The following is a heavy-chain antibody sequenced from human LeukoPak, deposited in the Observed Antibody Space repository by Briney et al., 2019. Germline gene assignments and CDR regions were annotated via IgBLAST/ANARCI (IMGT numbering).Heavy chain of an antibody. D-gene: IGHD3-22*01. CDR3: ARARISMIVVVNFYMDV. CDR2: IKEDGSEK. Sequence: GGSLRLSCGASGFTFSTYWMNWVRQAPGKGLEWVANIKEDGSEKHYVDSVKGRFTISRDNAKNSVYLQMKSLRAEDTAVYYCARARISMIVVVNFYMDVWGKGTTVTVSS. CDR1: GFTFSTYW. V-gene: IGHV3-7*01. J-gene: IGHJ6*03.